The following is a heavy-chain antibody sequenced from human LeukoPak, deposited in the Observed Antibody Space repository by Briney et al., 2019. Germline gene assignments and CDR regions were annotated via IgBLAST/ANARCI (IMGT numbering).Heavy chain of an antibody. D-gene: IGHD5-12*01. CDR2: ISSSGSTI. Sequence: GGSLRLSCAASGFTLSSYEMNWVRQAPGKGLEWVSYISSSGSTIYYADSVKGRFTISRDNAKNSLYLQMNSLRAEDTAVYYCARDRSGYLYFDYWGQGTLVTVSS. CDR3: ARDRSGYLYFDY. V-gene: IGHV3-48*03. CDR1: GFTLSSYE. J-gene: IGHJ4*02.